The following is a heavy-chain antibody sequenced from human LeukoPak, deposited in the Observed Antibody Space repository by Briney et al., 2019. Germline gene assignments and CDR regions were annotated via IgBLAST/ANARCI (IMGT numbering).Heavy chain of an antibody. Sequence: PSETLSLTCTVSGGSISSDGYYWSWIRQPPGKGLEWIGYIYYSGSTNYNPSLKSRVTISVDTSKNQFSLKLSSVTAADTAVYYCARGGKVLRYFDWPRLGYAFDIWGQGTMVTVSS. CDR3: ARGGKVLRYFDWPRLGYAFDI. CDR2: IYYSGST. D-gene: IGHD3-9*01. V-gene: IGHV4-61*08. CDR1: GGSISSDGYY. J-gene: IGHJ3*02.